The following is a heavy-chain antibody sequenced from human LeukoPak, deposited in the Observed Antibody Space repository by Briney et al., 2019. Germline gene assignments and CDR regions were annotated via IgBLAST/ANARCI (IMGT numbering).Heavy chain of an antibody. J-gene: IGHJ6*03. CDR1: GGTFSSYA. CDR3: AGYQLLPTDYYYYMDV. CDR2: IIPIFGTA. Sequence: SVKVSRKASGGTFSSYAISWVRQAPGQGLGWMGGIIPIFGTANYARKFQGRVTITADESTSTAYMELSSLRCEDTAVYYCAGYQLLPTDYYYYMDVWRKGTTVTVSS. V-gene: IGHV1-69*13. D-gene: IGHD2-2*01.